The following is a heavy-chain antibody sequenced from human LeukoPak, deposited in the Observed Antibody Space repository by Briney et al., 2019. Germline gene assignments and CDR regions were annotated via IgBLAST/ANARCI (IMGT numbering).Heavy chain of an antibody. CDR1: GFTFGDYA. Sequence: PGGSLRLSCTASGFTFGDYAMSWVRQAPGKGLEWVGFIRSKAYGGTTEYAASVKGKFTISRDDSKSIAYLQMNSLKTEDTAVYYCTSSYDFWSGYYLARVTFDYWGQGTLVTVSS. D-gene: IGHD3-3*01. V-gene: IGHV3-49*04. CDR3: TSSYDFWSGYYLARVTFDY. CDR2: IRSKAYGGTT. J-gene: IGHJ4*02.